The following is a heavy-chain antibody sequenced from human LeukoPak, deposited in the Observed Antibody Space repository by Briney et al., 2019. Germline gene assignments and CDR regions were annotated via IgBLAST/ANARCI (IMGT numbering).Heavy chain of an antibody. D-gene: IGHD7-27*01. CDR3: ARLTLTGSLN. V-gene: IGHV4-34*01. CDR1: GVSFSGYY. Sequence: SETLSLTCAVYGVSFSGYYWSWIRQPTGKGLEWIGEINHSGSTNYNPSLKSRVTISVDTSKNQFSLKLSSVTAADTAVYYCARLTLTGSLNWGQGTLVTVSS. J-gene: IGHJ4*02. CDR2: INHSGST.